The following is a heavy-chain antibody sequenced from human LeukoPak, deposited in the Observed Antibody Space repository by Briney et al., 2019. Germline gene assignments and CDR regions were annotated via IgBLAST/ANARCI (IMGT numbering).Heavy chain of an antibody. D-gene: IGHD3-16*02. J-gene: IGHJ4*02. CDR3: ARSSNGYFDY. CDR1: GGSISSSSYY. Sequence: PSETLSLTCTVSGGSISSSSYYWSWIRQPPGKGLEWIGYIYYSGSTNYNPSLKSRVTISVDTSKNQFSLKLSSVTAADTAVYYCARSSNGYFDYWGQGTLVTVSS. CDR2: IYYSGST. V-gene: IGHV4-61*05.